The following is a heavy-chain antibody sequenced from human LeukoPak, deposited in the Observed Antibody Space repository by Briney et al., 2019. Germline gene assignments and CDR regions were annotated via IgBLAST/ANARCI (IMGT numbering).Heavy chain of an antibody. Sequence: GESLKISCKGSGYSFTNYWIGWVRQMPGKGLEWMGIIYPGDPDTRYSPSFQGQVTISADKSISTAYLQWSSLKASDTAMYYCALKKGYCSGGSCWGYFDYWGQGTLVTVSS. V-gene: IGHV5-51*01. CDR1: GYSFTNYW. D-gene: IGHD2-15*01. CDR2: IYPGDPDT. CDR3: ALKKGYCSGGSCWGYFDY. J-gene: IGHJ4*02.